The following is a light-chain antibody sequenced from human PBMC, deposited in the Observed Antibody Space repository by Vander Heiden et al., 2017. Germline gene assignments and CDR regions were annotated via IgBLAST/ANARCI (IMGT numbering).Light chain of an antibody. V-gene: IGKV3-11*01. Sequence: EIVLTQSPATLSLSPGERATLSCRASQSVSSYLAWYQQKPGQAPRLLIYDASNRATGIPARCSGSGSATDFTLTISSLEPEDFAVYYCQQRSNWPPVTFGGGTKVEIK. J-gene: IGKJ4*01. CDR2: DAS. CDR1: QSVSSY. CDR3: QQRSNWPPVT.